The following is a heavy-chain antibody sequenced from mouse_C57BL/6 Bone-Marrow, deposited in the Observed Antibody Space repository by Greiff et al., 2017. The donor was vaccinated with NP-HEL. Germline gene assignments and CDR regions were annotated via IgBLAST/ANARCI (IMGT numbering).Heavy chain of an antibody. CDR3: ARTLITTVVATRFDY. Sequence: EVQLVESGGDLVKPGGSLKLSCAASGFTFSSYGMSWVRQTPDKRLEWVATISSGGSYTYYPDSVKGRFTISRDNAKNTLYLQMSSLKSEDTAMYYCARTLITTVVATRFDYWGQGTTLTVSS. D-gene: IGHD1-1*01. CDR1: GFTFSSYG. J-gene: IGHJ2*01. V-gene: IGHV5-6*01. CDR2: ISSGGSYT.